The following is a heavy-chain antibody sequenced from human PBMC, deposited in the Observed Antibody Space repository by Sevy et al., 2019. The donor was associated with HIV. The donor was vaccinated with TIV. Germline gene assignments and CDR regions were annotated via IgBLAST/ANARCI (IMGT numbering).Heavy chain of an antibody. CDR2: IKQEGNEK. CDR3: AAERARYWYLDL. CDR1: GFTFRNYW. V-gene: IGHV3-7*03. Sequence: GGSLRLSCAASGFTFRNYWMSWVRQAPGKGLEWVANIKQEGNEKYYVDSVKGRFTISRDNAKNSLYLQMNSLRVEDMAVYFCAAERARYWYLDLWGRGTLVTVSS. J-gene: IGHJ2*01.